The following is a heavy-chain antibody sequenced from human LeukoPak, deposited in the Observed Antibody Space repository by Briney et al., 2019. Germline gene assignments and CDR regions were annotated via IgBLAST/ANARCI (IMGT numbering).Heavy chain of an antibody. J-gene: IGHJ6*03. Sequence: ASVKVSCKASGYTFTSYGISWVRQAPGQGLEWMGWISAYNGNTNYAQKLQGRVTMTTDASTSTAYMELRSLRSDDTAVYYCARGSANYYYYYMDVWGKGTTVTVSS. CDR1: GYTFTSYG. CDR3: ARGSANYYYYYMDV. V-gene: IGHV1-18*01. CDR2: ISAYNGNT.